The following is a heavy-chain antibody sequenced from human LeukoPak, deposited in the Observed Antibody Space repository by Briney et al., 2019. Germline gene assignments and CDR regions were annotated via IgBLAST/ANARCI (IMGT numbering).Heavy chain of an antibody. CDR1: GFTFGSYG. CDR3: AKAIVGSWDY. D-gene: IGHD2-15*01. J-gene: IGHJ4*02. Sequence: GGSLGLSCAASGFTFGSYGMHWVRQAPGKGLEWVAFIRYDGSNKYYADSVKGRFTISRDNSKNTLYLQMNSLRAEDTAVYYCAKAIVGSWDYWGQGTLVTVSS. V-gene: IGHV3-30*02. CDR2: IRYDGSNK.